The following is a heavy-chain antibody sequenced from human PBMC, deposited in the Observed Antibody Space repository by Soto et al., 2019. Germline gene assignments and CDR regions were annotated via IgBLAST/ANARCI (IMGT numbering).Heavy chain of an antibody. CDR3: AREERGPIDY. J-gene: IGHJ4*02. CDR2: IYYSGST. Sequence: PSETLSLTCTVSGGSISSYYWSWIRQPPGKGLEWIGYIYYSGSTNYSPSLKSRVTISVDTSKNQFSLKLSSVTAADTAVYYCAREERGPIDYWGQGTLVTVSS. CDR1: GGSISSYY. D-gene: IGHD3-10*01. V-gene: IGHV4-59*01.